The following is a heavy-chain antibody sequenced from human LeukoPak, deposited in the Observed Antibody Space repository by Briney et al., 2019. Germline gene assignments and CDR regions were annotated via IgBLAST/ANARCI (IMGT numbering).Heavy chain of an antibody. CDR2: IKQDGREK. Sequence: GGSLRLSCAASGFTFSSYWMSWVRQAPGKGRDWVANIKQDGREKYYVDSVKGRFTISRDNAKNSLYLQMNGLRAEDTAVYYCARDGPPRNIVLMVYASPYYYYMDVWGKGTTVTVSS. CDR1: GFTFSSYW. J-gene: IGHJ6*03. V-gene: IGHV3-7*01. D-gene: IGHD2-8*01. CDR3: ARDGPPRNIVLMVYASPYYYYMDV.